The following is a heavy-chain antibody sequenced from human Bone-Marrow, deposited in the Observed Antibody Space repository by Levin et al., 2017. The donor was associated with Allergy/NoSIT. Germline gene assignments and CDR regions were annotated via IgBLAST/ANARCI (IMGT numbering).Heavy chain of an antibody. J-gene: IGHJ4*02. CDR3: TSRELLYFGEILITRTQ. V-gene: IGHV3-15*01. Sequence: PGESLKISCAASGFTFSNAWMSWVRQPPGKGLEWVGRIKNKADGGARDYTSPVKGRFSISRDDSKSTLYLQMNSLKTEDTAVYYCTSRELLYFGEILITRTQWGQGTLVTVSS. CDR2: IKNKADGGAR. D-gene: IGHD3-10*01. CDR1: GFTFSNAW.